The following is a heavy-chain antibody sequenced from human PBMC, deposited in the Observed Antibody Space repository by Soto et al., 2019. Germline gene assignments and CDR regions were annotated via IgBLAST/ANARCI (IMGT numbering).Heavy chain of an antibody. V-gene: IGHV3-30-3*01. CDR3: ARDGEIGSSWYFVDY. D-gene: IGHD6-13*01. Sequence: VGSLRLSCAASGFTFSSYAMHWVRQAPGKGLEWVAVISYDGSNKYYADSVKGRFTISRDNSKNTLYLQMNSLRAEDTAVYYCARDGEIGSSWYFVDYWGQGTLVTVSS. CDR2: ISYDGSNK. J-gene: IGHJ4*02. CDR1: GFTFSSYA.